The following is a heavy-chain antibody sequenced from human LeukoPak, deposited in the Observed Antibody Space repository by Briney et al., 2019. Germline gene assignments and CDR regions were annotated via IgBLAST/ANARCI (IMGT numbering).Heavy chain of an antibody. J-gene: IGHJ3*02. D-gene: IGHD3-22*01. CDR2: IYYTGST. CDR3: ARKYYYDSERGAFDM. Sequence: SETLSLTCTVSGGSVSGYYWTWIRQPPGKGLEWIGQIYYTGSTNYNPSLKSRLTMSVDTSKNQFSLRLSSVTPADTAVYYCARKYYYDSERGAFDMWGQGTVVSVTS. V-gene: IGHV4-59*02. CDR1: GGSVSGYY.